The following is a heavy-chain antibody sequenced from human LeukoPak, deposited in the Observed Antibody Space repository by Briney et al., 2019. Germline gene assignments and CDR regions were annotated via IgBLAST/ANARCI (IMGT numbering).Heavy chain of an antibody. CDR1: GFTLNNYW. V-gene: IGHV3-7*03. CDR2: IRQDGSEK. J-gene: IGHJ4*02. CDR3: ARDGYAYGSFYFEY. Sequence: PGGSLRLSCAASGFTLNNYWMSWVRQAPGKGLEWVANIRQDGSEKYYVDSVKGRFTISRDNAKNSLYLQMNSLRAEDTAVYYCARDGYAYGSFYFEYWGQGTLVTVSS. D-gene: IGHD5-18*01.